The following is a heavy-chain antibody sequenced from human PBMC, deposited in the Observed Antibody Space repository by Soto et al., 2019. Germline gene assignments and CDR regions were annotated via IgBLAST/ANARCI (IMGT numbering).Heavy chain of an antibody. CDR1: GFRFSIYS. D-gene: IGHD1-1*01. Sequence: EVQLVESGGGLVQPGGSLRLSCAASGFRFSIYSMNWVRHAPGKGLEWSAYITSDTNTIKYADSVKGRFTVSRDNGKNSVYLQMNSLRDDDTAVYYCARSLEGHSDYWGQGTVVTVSA. CDR3: ARSLEGHSDY. J-gene: IGHJ4*02. CDR2: ITSDTNTI. V-gene: IGHV3-48*02.